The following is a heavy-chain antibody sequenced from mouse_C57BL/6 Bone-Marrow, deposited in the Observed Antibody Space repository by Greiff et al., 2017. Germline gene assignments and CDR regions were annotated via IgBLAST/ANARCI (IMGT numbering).Heavy chain of an antibody. CDR3: ARLGITTVVAKNFDV. CDR2: INPSDSET. CDR1: GYTFTSYW. D-gene: IGHD1-1*01. J-gene: IGHJ1*03. Sequence: QVQLQQPGAELVRPGSSVKLSCKASGYTFTSYWMHWVKQRPIQGLEWIGNINPSDSETHYNQKFKDKATLTVDTSSSTAYMQLSSLTSEDSAVYYCARLGITTVVAKNFDVWGTGTTVTVSS. V-gene: IGHV1-52*01.